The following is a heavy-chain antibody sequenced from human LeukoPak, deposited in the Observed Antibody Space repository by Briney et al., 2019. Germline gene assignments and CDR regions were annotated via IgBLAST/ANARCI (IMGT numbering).Heavy chain of an antibody. Sequence: GGSLRLSCAASGFTLSSYGMHWVRQAPGKGLEWVAVIWYDGSDKYYADSVKGRFTISRDNSKNTLYLQMNSLRAEDTAVYYCARGYRMVGYYFDYWGQGTLVTVSS. V-gene: IGHV3-33*01. CDR3: ARGYRMVGYYFDY. CDR1: GFTLSSYG. J-gene: IGHJ4*02. D-gene: IGHD2-15*01. CDR2: IWYDGSDK.